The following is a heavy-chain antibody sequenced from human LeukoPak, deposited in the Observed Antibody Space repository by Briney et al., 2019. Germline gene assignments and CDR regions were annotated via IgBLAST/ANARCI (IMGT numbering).Heavy chain of an antibody. CDR3: ARDSGRSSSGWYADY. V-gene: IGHV4-30-2*01. CDR2: IYHSGST. J-gene: IGHJ4*02. D-gene: IGHD6-19*01. Sequence: SQTLSLTCTVSGGSISSGGYYWSWIRQPPGKGLGWIGYIYHSGSTYCNPSLKSRVTISVDRSKNQFSLKLSSVTAADTAVYYCARDSGRSSSGWYADYWGQGTLVTVSS. CDR1: GGSISSGGYY.